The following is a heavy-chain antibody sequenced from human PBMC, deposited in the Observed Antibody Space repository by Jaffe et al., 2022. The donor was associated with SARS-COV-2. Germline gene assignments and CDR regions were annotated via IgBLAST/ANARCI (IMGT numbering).Heavy chain of an antibody. CDR3: ARDQDILTGYSNPLDY. CDR2: INHSGST. D-gene: IGHD3-9*01. CDR1: GGSFSGYY. V-gene: IGHV4-34*01. J-gene: IGHJ4*02. Sequence: QVQLQQWGAGLLKPSETLSLTCAVYGGSFSGYYWSWIRQPPGKGLEWIGEINHSGSTNYNPSLKSRVTISVDTSKNQFSLKLSSVTAADTAVYYCARDQDILTGYSNPLDYWGQGTLVTVSS.